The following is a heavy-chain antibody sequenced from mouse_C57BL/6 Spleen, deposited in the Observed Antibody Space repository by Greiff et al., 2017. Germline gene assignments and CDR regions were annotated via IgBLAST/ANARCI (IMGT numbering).Heavy chain of an antibody. J-gene: IGHJ4*01. CDR1: GYSITSGYY. CDR3: ASGLLHTIDY. V-gene: IGHV3-6*01. Sequence: ESGPGLVKPSQSLSLTCSVTGYSITSGYYWNWIRQFPGNKLEWMGYISYDGSNNYNPSLKNRISITRDTSKNQFFLKLNSVTTEDTATYYCASGLLHTIDYWGQETSVTVSS. CDR2: ISYDGSN. D-gene: IGHD2-10*01.